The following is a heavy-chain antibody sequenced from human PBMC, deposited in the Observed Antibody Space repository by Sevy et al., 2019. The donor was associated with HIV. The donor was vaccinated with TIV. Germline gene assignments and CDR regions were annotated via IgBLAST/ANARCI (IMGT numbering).Heavy chain of an antibody. J-gene: IGHJ4*02. CDR3: ARDRAYNRFDY. V-gene: IGHV3-7*03. CDR1: GFSFSSSW. D-gene: IGHD1-1*01. Sequence: GGSLRLSCAASGFSFSSSWMTWVRQAPGQGLEWLANINEDGSTKNYMYTVRGRLTISRDNAKNSLYLQMNNLRADDTAIYYCARDRAYNRFDYWGQGTLVTVSS. CDR2: INEDGSTK.